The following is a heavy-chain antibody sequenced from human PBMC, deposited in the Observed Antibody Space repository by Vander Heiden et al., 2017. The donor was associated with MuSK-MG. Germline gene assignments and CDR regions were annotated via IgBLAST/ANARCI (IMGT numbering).Heavy chain of an antibody. CDR1: GFTFSSYG. CDR2: IWYDGSNK. J-gene: IGHJ3*02. V-gene: IGHV3-33*01. Sequence: QVQLVESGGGVVQPGRSLRLSCAASGFTFSSYGMHWVRQAPGKGLEWVAVIWYDGSNKYYADSVKGRFTISRDNSKNTLYLQMNSLRAEDTAVYYCARDHRTIFGVVTGAQDIWGQGTMVTVSS. D-gene: IGHD3-3*01. CDR3: ARDHRTIFGVVTGAQDI.